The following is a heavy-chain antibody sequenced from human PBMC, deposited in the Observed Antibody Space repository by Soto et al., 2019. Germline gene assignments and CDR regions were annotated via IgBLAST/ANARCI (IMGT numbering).Heavy chain of an antibody. CDR1: GFTFSSYG. D-gene: IGHD3-16*02. CDR2: IWYDGSNK. Sequence: GGSLRLSCAASGFTFSSYGMHWVRQAPGKGLEWVAVIWYDGSNKYYADSVKGRFTISRDNSKNTLYLQMNSLRAEDTAVYYCAKSPPQLSLIHQFGYWGKGTLVTVSS. CDR3: AKSPPQLSLIHQFGY. J-gene: IGHJ4*02. V-gene: IGHV3-33*06.